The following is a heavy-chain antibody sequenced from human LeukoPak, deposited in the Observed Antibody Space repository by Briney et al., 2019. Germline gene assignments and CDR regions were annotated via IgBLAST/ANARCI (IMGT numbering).Heavy chain of an antibody. Sequence: SETLSLTCTVSGGSISSGGYYWSWIRQHPGKGLEWIGYIYYSGSTYYNPSLKSRVTISVDTSKNQFSLKLSSVTAADTAVYYCASAQKVPYYDFWSGYTTGWGQGTLVTVSS. CDR2: IYYSGST. V-gene: IGHV4-31*03. J-gene: IGHJ4*02. CDR1: GGSISSGGYY. CDR3: ASAQKVPYYDFWSGYTTG. D-gene: IGHD3-3*01.